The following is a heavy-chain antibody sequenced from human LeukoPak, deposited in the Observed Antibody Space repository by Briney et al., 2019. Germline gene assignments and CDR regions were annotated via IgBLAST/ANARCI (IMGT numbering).Heavy chain of an antibody. J-gene: IGHJ6*03. V-gene: IGHV1-8*03. CDR1: GYTFTSYD. CDR3: ARHGLVVPAAILGYYYYYMDV. D-gene: IGHD2-2*01. CDR2: MNPNSGNT. Sequence: ASVKVSCKASGYTFTSYDINWVRQATGQGLEWMGWMNPNSGNTGYAQKFQGRVTITRNTSISTAYMELSSLRSEDTAVYYSARHGLVVPAAILGYYYYYMDVWGKGTTVTVSS.